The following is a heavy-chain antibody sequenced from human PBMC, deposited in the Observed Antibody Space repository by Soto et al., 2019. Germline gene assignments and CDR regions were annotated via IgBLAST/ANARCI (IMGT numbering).Heavy chain of an antibody. Sequence: ASETLSLTCTVSGGSISSGGYYWSWVRQPPGKGLEWIGEIYHSGSTNYNPSLKSRVTISVDKSKNQFSLKLSSVTAAGTAVYYCARGSKVSYDFWSGPLYYYGMDVWGQGTTVTVSS. V-gene: IGHV4-39*07. CDR2: IYHSGST. CDR3: ARGSKVSYDFWSGPLYYYGMDV. J-gene: IGHJ6*02. CDR1: GGSISSGGYY. D-gene: IGHD3-3*01.